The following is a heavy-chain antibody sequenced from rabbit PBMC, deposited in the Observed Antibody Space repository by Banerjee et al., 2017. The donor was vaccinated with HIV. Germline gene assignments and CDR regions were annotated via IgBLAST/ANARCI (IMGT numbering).Heavy chain of an antibody. J-gene: IGHJ4*01. CDR3: ARDDALTHSYAFNL. CDR1: GLDFSNNYW. CDR2: IDPVFGVT. D-gene: IGHD4-1*01. Sequence: EESGGDLVQPEGSLTLTCKASGLDFSNNYWICWVRQAPGKGLEWIGCIDPVFGVTFYASWATGRFTISKTSSTTVTLQMTSLTAADTATYFCARDDALTHSYAFNLWGQGTLVTVS. V-gene: IGHV1S45*01.